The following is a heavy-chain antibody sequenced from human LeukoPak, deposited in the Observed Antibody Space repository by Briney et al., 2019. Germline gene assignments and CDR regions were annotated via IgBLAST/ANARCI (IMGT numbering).Heavy chain of an antibody. J-gene: IGHJ6*04. V-gene: IGHV3-7*01. Sequence: GGSLRLSCAASGFTFISCCVSWVRQAPGRGLEWVANIKQDGSEKYYVDSVKGRFTISRDNAKNSLYLQMNSLRAEDTAVYYCARDSMDVWGKGTTVTVSS. CDR2: IKQDGSEK. CDR3: ARDSMDV. CDR1: GFTFISCC.